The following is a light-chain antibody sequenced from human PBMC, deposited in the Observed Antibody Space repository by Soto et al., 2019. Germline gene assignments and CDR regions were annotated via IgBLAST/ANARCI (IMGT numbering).Light chain of an antibody. V-gene: IGKV3-15*01. J-gene: IGKJ5*01. CDR3: QQDNNWPPFT. Sequence: EIVMTQSPATLSVSPGERATLSCRASQSVSSNFAWYPQKPGQAPRVLIYGASTRATGIPARFRGSGSGTESTLTISSLQSEDGPVYYCQQDNNWPPFTCGQGTRLEIK. CDR1: QSVSSN. CDR2: GAS.